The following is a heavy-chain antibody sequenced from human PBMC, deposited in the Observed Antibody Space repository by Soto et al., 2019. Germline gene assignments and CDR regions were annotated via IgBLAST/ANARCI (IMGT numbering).Heavy chain of an antibody. V-gene: IGHV3-73*02. D-gene: IGHD5-18*01. CDR3: TTTVGTAMPPTGVDP. Sequence: EVQLVESGGGLVQPGGSLKLSCAASGFTFSGSAMHWVRQASGKGLEWVGRIRSKANSYATAYAASVKGRFTISRDDSKNTAYLQMNSLKTEDTAVYYCTTTVGTAMPPTGVDPWGQGTLVTVSA. CDR1: GFTFSGSA. CDR2: IRSKANSYAT. J-gene: IGHJ5*02.